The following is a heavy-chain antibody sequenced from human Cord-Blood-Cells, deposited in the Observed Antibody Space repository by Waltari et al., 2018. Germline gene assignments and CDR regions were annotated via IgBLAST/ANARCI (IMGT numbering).Heavy chain of an antibody. CDR2: ISSSSSYI. V-gene: IGHV3-21*01. CDR3: ARDRLSY. J-gene: IGHJ4*02. CDR1: GFTFSSYS. Sequence: EVQLVESGGGLVKPGGSLRLSCAASGFTFSSYSRNWGREAPGKVLEWVSSISSSSSYIYYADSVKGRFTISRDNAKNSLYLQMNSLRAEDTAVYYCARDRLSYWGQGTLVTVSP.